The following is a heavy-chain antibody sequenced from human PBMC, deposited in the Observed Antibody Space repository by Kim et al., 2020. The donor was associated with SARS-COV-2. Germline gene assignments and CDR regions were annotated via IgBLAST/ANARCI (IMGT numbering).Heavy chain of an antibody. CDR3: ARAVATASRSMDV. CDR1: GFTFSSYW. Sequence: GGSLRLSCAASGFTFSSYWMHWVHQAPGKGLVWVSRINGDGSGTNFADSVTGRFSISRDNAKNTLYLQMNSLRAEDTAVYYCARAVATASRSMDVWGQGTTVTVSS. CDR2: INGDGSGT. D-gene: IGHD2-21*02. V-gene: IGHV3-74*01. J-gene: IGHJ6*02.